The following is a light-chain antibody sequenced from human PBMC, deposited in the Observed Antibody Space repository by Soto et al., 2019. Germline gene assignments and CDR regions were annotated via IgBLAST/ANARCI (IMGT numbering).Light chain of an antibody. CDR1: QILVYSDGIAY. Sequence: EDVVIDSTLSPTVTLVQPDPILSRSTQILVYSDGIAYFSWFQQRPGRSPRRLIYKVSNRDSGVPARFSGSGSGTDFALKISWVEADDVGVYYCMQSTHLTNSFGQVARPEI. CDR3: MQSTHLTNS. J-gene: IGKJ5*01. V-gene: IGKV2-30*01. CDR2: KVS.